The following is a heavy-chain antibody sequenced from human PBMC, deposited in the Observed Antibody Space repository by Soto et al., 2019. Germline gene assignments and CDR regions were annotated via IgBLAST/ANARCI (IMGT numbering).Heavy chain of an antibody. J-gene: IGHJ6*02. CDR3: ARDRTTDYDFWSGQIEKNYYGSGNRYYYGMDV. Sequence: GASVEVSCKASGGTFGSCAIRWVRQAPGQGLEWMGGIIPIFGTANYAQKFQGRVTITADESTSTAYMELSSLRSEDTAVYYCARDRTTDYDFWSGQIEKNYYGSGNRYYYGMDVWGQGTTVTVSS. CDR2: IIPIFGTA. D-gene: IGHD3-3*01. V-gene: IGHV1-69*13. CDR1: GGTFGSCA.